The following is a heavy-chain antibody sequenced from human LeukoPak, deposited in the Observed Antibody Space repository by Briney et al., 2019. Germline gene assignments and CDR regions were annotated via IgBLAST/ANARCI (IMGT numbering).Heavy chain of an antibody. CDR2: IYRSGST. J-gene: IGHJ3*02. D-gene: IGHD3-22*01. V-gene: IGHV4-30-2*01. Sequence: SETLSLTCAVSGGSISSGGYSWSWIRQPPGKGLEWIGYIYRSGSTYYNPSLKSRVTISVDRSKNQFSLKLSSVTAADTAVYYCARGVYDSSGYYLDAFDIWGQGTMVTVSS. CDR1: GGSISSGGYS. CDR3: ARGVYDSSGYYLDAFDI.